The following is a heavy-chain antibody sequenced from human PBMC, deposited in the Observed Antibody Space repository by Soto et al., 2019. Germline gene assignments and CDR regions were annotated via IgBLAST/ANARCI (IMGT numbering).Heavy chain of an antibody. D-gene: IGHD4-17*01. Sequence: QVQLVESGGGVVQPGRSLRLSCAASGFTFSSYGMHWVRQAPGKGLEWVAVISYDGSNKYYADSVKGRFTISRDNSKNTLYLQMNSLSAEDTAVYYCAKDLNDYGDYPGADAFDIWGQGTMVTVSS. V-gene: IGHV3-30*18. CDR2: ISYDGSNK. CDR3: AKDLNDYGDYPGADAFDI. CDR1: GFTFSSYG. J-gene: IGHJ3*02.